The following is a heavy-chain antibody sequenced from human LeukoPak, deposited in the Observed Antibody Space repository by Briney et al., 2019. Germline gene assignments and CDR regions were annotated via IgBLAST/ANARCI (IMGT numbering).Heavy chain of an antibody. D-gene: IGHD4-11*01. CDR3: ARGVTTGGHNY. Sequence: SETLSLTCAVYGGSFSGYYWSWIRQPPGKGLEWIGEINHSGSTNYSPSLKSRVTISVDTSKNQFSLKLSSVTAADTAVYYCARGVTTGGHNYWGQGTLVTVSS. V-gene: IGHV4-34*01. CDR2: INHSGST. CDR1: GGSFSGYY. J-gene: IGHJ4*02.